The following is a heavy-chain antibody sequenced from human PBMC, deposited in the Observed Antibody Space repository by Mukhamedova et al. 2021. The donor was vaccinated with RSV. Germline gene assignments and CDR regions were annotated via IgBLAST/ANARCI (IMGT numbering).Heavy chain of an antibody. J-gene: IGHJ4*02. Sequence: GWIGSIYYSGSTYYNPSLKSRVTISIDTSKNQFSLKLSSVTAADTAVYYCARDTAAAGPTPWGYWGQGTLVTVSS. D-gene: IGHD6-13*01. CDR2: IYYSGST. CDR3: ARDTAAAGPTPWGY. V-gene: IGHV4-39*07.